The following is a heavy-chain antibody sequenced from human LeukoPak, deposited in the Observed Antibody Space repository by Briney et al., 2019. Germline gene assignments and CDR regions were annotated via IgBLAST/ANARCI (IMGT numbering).Heavy chain of an antibody. D-gene: IGHD6-19*01. J-gene: IGHJ4*02. V-gene: IGHV1-69*04. CDR2: IIPILGIA. CDR1: GCTFSSYS. Sequence: SVKVSCKASGCTFSSYSISWVRQAPGQGLEWMGRIIPILGIANYAQKFQGRVTITADKSTSTAYMELSSLRSEDTAVYYCARAGIAVAGPFDYWGQGTLVTVSS. CDR3: ARAGIAVAGPFDY.